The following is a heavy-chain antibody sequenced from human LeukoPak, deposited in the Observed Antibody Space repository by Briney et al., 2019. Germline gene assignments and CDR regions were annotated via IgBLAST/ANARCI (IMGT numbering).Heavy chain of an antibody. V-gene: IGHV3-30*03. CDR1: GFTFSSYG. J-gene: IGHJ4*02. CDR2: ISYDGSNK. D-gene: IGHD3-16*01. CDR3: ARDLRFDH. Sequence: GGSLRLSCAASGFTFSSYGMHWVRQAPGKGLEWVAVISYDGSNKYYADSVKGRSTISRDSSKNTLYLQMNSLRAEDTAVYYCARDLRFDHWGQGTLVTVSS.